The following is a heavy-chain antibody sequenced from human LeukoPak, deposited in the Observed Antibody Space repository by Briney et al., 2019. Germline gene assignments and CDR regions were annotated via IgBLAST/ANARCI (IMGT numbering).Heavy chain of an antibody. CDR3: ARYDSSGKRYFDL. D-gene: IGHD3-22*01. V-gene: IGHV1-69*04. CDR1: GGTFSSYA. Sequence: GASVKVSCRASGGTFSSYAISWVRQAPGQGLEWMGRIIPILGIANCAQKFQGRVTITADKSTSTAYMELSSLRSEDTAVYYCARYDSSGKRYFDLWGRGTLVTVSS. CDR2: IIPILGIA. J-gene: IGHJ2*01.